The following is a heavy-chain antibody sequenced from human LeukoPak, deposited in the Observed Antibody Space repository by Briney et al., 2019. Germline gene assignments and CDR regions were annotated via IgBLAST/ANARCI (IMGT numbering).Heavy chain of an antibody. J-gene: IGHJ6*03. CDR3: AREFPPTELELRGISYYMDV. CDR2: MNLNSGNT. Sequence: ASVKVSCKASGYTFTSYDINWVRQATGQGHEWMGWMNLNSGNTGYAQKFQGRVTITRNTSISTAYMELSRLRSEDTAVYYCAREFPPTELELRGISYYMDVWGKGTTVTVSS. D-gene: IGHD1-7*01. V-gene: IGHV1-8*03. CDR1: GYTFTSYD.